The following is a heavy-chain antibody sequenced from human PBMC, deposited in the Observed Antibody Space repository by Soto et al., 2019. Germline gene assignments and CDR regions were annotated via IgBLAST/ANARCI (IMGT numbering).Heavy chain of an antibody. J-gene: IGHJ6*03. V-gene: IGHV3-74*01. D-gene: IGHD2-15*01. CDR3: ARGDCVGGSCYSLAGSFYYYMDV. CDR2: IRREGGVP. Sequence: EVKLVESGGGLVQPGGSLRLSCAASGFTFSNYWMYWVRQAPGQGLVWSSRIRREGGVPRYANSGKGRLTISRDNVKNTLYLQMNSLRVEDTAVYYCARGDCVGGSCYSLAGSFYYYMDVWGKGTTVTVFS. CDR1: GFTFSNYW.